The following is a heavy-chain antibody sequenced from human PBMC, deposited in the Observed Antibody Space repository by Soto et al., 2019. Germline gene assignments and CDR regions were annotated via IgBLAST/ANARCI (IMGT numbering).Heavy chain of an antibody. CDR3: ARARSSVPSRRGIGYYGMDV. CDR2: INHSGIT. J-gene: IGHJ6*02. D-gene: IGHD2-2*03. Sequence: QVQLQQWGAGLLKPSETLSLTCVVNGGSFSGYFWSWVRLPPGKGLEWIGEINHSGITDSNPSLKSRVPISVDGSRNQFSLNLTCVPAADTAVYFCARARSSVPSRRGIGYYGMDVWGQGTTVTVSS. V-gene: IGHV4-34*01. CDR1: GGSFSGYF.